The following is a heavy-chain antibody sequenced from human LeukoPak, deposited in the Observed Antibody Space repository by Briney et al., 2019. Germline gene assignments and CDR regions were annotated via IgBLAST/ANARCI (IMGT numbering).Heavy chain of an antibody. D-gene: IGHD2-2*01. Sequence: PGGSLRLSCAASGFTVSSNYMSWVRQAPGKGLEWISYINSNSDTVHYSNSVEGRFTISRDNAKNSLYLQMNSLRAEDTAIYYCARDTRGESDYWGHGTLVTVSS. J-gene: IGHJ4*01. CDR2: INSNSDTV. CDR3: ARDTRGESDY. CDR1: GFTVSSNY. V-gene: IGHV3-48*04.